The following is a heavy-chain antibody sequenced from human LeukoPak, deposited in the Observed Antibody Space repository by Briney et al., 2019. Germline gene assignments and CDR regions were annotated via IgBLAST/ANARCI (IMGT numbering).Heavy chain of an antibody. CDR2: ISSSGSTI. V-gene: IGHV3-11*01. CDR1: GFTFSDYY. J-gene: IGHJ4*02. CDR3: ARDSTADFWSGLYYFDY. D-gene: IGHD3-3*01. Sequence: GGSLRLSCAASGFTFSDYYMSWIRQAPGKGLEWVSYISSSGSTIYYADSVKGRLTISRDNAKNSLYLQMNSLRAEDTAVYYCARDSTADFWSGLYYFDYWGQGTLVTVSS.